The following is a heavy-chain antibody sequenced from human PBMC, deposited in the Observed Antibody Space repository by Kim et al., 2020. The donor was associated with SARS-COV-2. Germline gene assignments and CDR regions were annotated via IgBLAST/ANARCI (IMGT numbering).Heavy chain of an antibody. CDR1: GYNFTNYP. D-gene: IGHD3-10*01. V-gene: IGHV1-3*04. CDR2: INTGNGNT. Sequence: ASVKVSCKASGYNFTNYPIHWVRQAPGQRLEWMGWINTGNGNTKCSQKFQGRVTITRDTSASTAYMELSSLTSEDTAVYFCACEGTSGYWGQGTLVTVSS. J-gene: IGHJ4*02. CDR3: ACEGTSGY.